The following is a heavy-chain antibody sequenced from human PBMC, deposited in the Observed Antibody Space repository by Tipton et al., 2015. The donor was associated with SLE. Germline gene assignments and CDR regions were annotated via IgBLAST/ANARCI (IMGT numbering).Heavy chain of an antibody. Sequence: SLRLSCAAFGFPFSNALLTWVRQAPGKGLEWVGRIKSKTDGGTTDYAAAVKGRFTISRDDSKNTLYLQMNSLRGEDTAAYYCAKEETIVWGQGTLVSVSS. CDR1: GFPFSNAL. D-gene: IGHD3-16*02. V-gene: IGHV3-15*01. CDR2: IKSKTDGGTT. CDR3: AKEETIV. J-gene: IGHJ4*02.